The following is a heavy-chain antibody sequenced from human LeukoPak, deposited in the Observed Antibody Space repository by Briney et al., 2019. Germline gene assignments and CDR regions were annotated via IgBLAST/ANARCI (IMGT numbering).Heavy chain of an antibody. D-gene: IGHD2-8*01. J-gene: IGHJ6*02. CDR2: IYSGGST. CDR3: ARDMLKSYYGMDV. V-gene: IGHV3-66*01. CDR1: GFTVSSNY. Sequence: GGSLRLSCAASGFTVSSNYMSWVRQAPGKGLEWVSVIYSGGSTYYADSVKGRFTISRDNAKNSLYLQMNSLRAEDTAVYYCARDMLKSYYGMDVWGQGTTVTVSS.